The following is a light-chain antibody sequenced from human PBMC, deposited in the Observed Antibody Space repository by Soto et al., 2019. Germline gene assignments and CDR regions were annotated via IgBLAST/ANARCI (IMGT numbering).Light chain of an antibody. CDR3: QQYSTSPLT. Sequence: EIVLTHSPGTLSLSPGGRATLSCRASLTVSDNYLACYQQKAGQAPRLVIYGASSRATGIPDRFSASGSGTDFTLTISRLEPEDFAVYYCQQYSTSPLTFGQGTKVDIK. CDR2: GAS. CDR1: LTVSDNY. V-gene: IGKV3-20*01. J-gene: IGKJ1*01.